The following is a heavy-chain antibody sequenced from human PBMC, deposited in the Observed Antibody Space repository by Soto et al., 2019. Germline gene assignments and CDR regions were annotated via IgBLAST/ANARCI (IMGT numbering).Heavy chain of an antibody. J-gene: IGHJ4*02. D-gene: IGHD2-15*01. CDR1: GFTFSSYS. CDR2: ISSSSSTI. V-gene: IGHV3-48*02. Sequence: GGSLRLSCAASGFTFSSYSMNWVRQAPGKGLEWVSYISSSSSTIYYADSVKGRFTISRDNAKNSLYLQMNSLRDEDTAVYYCATLLGYCSGGSCRNYWGQGTLVTVSS. CDR3: ATLLGYCSGGSCRNY.